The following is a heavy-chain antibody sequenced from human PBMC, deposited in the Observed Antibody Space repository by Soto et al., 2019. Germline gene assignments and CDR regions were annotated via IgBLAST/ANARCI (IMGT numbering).Heavy chain of an antibody. CDR3: ASDCAYFGS. Sequence: QVQLQESGPGLVKPSETLSLTCTVSGGSFKSGSYSWSWIRQPPGKGLEWIGYVYHTGRTSYNPSLTSRVSISMDTSKNQFSLNLDSVTAADTSVYFCASDCAYFGSWGQGTLVTVAS. J-gene: IGHJ4*02. D-gene: IGHD2-21*01. CDR2: VYHTGRT. V-gene: IGHV4-61*01. CDR1: GGSFKSGSYS.